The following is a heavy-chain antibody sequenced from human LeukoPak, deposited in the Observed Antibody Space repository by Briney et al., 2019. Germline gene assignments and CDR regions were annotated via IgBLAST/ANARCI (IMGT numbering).Heavy chain of an antibody. CDR3: AREGYTSGWYYFDY. V-gene: IGHV3-74*01. CDR1: GXTFSSYW. D-gene: IGHD6-19*01. J-gene: IGHJ4*02. Sequence: GGSLRLSCVASGXTFSSYWMHWVRQAPGKGLVWVSHINSDGSSTNYADSVKGRFTISRDNAKNTLYLQMNSLRAEDTAVYFCAREGYTSGWYYFDYWGQGTLVTVSS. CDR2: INSDGSST.